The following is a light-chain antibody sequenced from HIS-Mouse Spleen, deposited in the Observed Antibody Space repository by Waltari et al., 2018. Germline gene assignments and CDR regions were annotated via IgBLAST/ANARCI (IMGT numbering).Light chain of an antibody. CDR2: EGS. CDR1: SSDVGSYNL. CDR3: CSYAGSSTLV. Sequence: QSALTQPASVSGSPGQSITISCTGTSSDVGSYNLFSWYQQHPGKAPKLMIYEGSKRPSGVSKRFSGSKSGNTASLTISGLQAEDEADYYCCSYAGSSTLVFGGGTKLTVL. V-gene: IGLV2-23*01. J-gene: IGLJ2*01.